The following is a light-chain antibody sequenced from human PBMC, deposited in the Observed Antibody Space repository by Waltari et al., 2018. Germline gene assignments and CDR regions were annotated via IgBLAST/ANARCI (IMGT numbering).Light chain of an antibody. CDR3: QQSYSTPYT. CDR1: QSISSY. J-gene: IGKJ2*01. Sequence: DIQMTQSPSSLSASVGDRVTITCRASQSISSYFNWYQQKPGNAPKLLIYAASSLQRGVPSRFSGSGSGTDFTLTISSLQPEDFATYYCQQSYSTPYTFGQGTKLEIK. V-gene: IGKV1-39*01. CDR2: AAS.